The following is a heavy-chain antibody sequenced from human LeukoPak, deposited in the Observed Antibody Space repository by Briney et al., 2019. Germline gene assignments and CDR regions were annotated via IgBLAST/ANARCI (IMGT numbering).Heavy chain of an antibody. Sequence: GGSLRLSCVASGFTFSSYGMHWVRQAPGKRLEWAAVISYDGSNKYYADSVKGRFTISRDNSKNALYLKMNRLRAEDTAVYYCARTDRDYGGNPGTLGYWGQGTLVTVSS. CDR2: ISYDGSNK. J-gene: IGHJ4*02. CDR1: GFTFSSYG. CDR3: ARTDRDYGGNPGTLGY. D-gene: IGHD4-23*01. V-gene: IGHV3-30*03.